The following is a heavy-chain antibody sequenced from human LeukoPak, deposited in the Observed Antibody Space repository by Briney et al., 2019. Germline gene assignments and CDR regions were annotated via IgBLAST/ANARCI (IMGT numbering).Heavy chain of an antibody. CDR3: ARQRRKTGAMVTSVFDY. CDR1: GYSFTSYW. V-gene: IGHV5-51*01. CDR2: TYPGDSDT. D-gene: IGHD5-18*01. Sequence: GESLKISCKGSGYSFTSYWIGWVRQMPGKGLEWMGITYPGDSDTRYSPSFQDQVTISADKSISTAYLQWSSLKASDTAMYYCARQRRKTGAMVTSVFDYWGQGTLVTVSS. J-gene: IGHJ4*02.